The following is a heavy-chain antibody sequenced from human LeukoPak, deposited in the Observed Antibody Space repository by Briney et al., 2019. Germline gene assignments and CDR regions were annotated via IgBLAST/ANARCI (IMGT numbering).Heavy chain of an antibody. Sequence: GASVKVSCKASGGTFSDYALNWVRQAPGQGLEWMGVFIPILGTANSTQKFQGRVTITADISTNTVYMELSSLRSEDTAVYYCASQRGMTTVTTFDYWGQGTLVTVSS. V-gene: IGHV1-69*10. J-gene: IGHJ4*02. D-gene: IGHD4-17*01. CDR1: GGTFSDYA. CDR3: ASQRGMTTVTTFDY. CDR2: FIPILGTA.